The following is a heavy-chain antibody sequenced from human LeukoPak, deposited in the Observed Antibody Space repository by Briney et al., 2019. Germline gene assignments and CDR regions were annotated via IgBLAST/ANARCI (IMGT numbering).Heavy chain of an antibody. V-gene: IGHV4-31*03. CDR3: ARVWNDYGDYVPDY. D-gene: IGHD4-17*01. CDR1: GGSISSGGYY. CDR2: IYYSGST. Sequence: PSKTLSLTCTVSGGSISSGGYYWSWIRQHPGKGLEWIGYIYYSGSTYYNPSLKSRVTISVDTSKNQFSLKLSSVTAADTAVYYCARVWNDYGDYVPDYWGQGTLVTVSS. J-gene: IGHJ4*02.